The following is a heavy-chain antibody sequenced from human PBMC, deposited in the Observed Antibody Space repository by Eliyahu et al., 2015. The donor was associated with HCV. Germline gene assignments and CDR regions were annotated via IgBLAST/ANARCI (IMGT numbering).Heavy chain of an antibody. D-gene: IGHD3-3*01. J-gene: IGHJ4*02. CDR2: ISYDGSNK. Sequence: RSLRLSCAASGFTFSNYDMHWVRQAPGKGLEWVAIISYDGSNKYYGDSVKGRFTISRDNSKNTLYLQMNSLRAEDSAVYYCADSYEVFGVANPRGWGQGTLVTVSS. CDR3: ADSYEVFGVANPRG. CDR1: GFTFSNYD. V-gene: IGHV3-30*03.